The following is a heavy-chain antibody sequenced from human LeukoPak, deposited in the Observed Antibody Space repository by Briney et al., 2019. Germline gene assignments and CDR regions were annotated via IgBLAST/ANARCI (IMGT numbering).Heavy chain of an antibody. J-gene: IGHJ1*01. D-gene: IGHD3-16*02. CDR2: ISGSGGST. CDR1: GFTFRSYA. CDR3: AKEGVSLPTFQH. Sequence: GGSLRLSCEASGFTFRSYAMSWVRQAPGKGLEWVSAISGSGGSTYYADSVKGRFTISRDNSKNTLYLQMNSLRAEDTAVYYCAKEGVSLPTFQHWGQGTLVTVSS. V-gene: IGHV3-23*01.